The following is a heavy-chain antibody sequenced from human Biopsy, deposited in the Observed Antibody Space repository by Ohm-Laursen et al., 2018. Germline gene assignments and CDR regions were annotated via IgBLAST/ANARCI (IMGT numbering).Heavy chain of an antibody. D-gene: IGHD3-22*01. CDR3: ASVVLGPTNDAFDL. Sequence: SETLSLTCTLSGDSITRSYWSWIRQSPGKGLEWIGHVFDRETTNYNPSVRSRVTMSVDTSKKQLSLRLRSVTAADTAMYYCASVVLGPTNDAFDLWGQGTMVVVSS. CDR2: VFDRETT. V-gene: IGHV4-59*12. J-gene: IGHJ3*01. CDR1: GDSITRSY.